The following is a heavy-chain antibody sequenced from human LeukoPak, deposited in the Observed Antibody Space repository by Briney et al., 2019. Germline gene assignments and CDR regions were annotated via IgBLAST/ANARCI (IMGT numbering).Heavy chain of an antibody. CDR2: ISYDGSNK. CDR1: GFTFSSYA. D-gene: IGHD5-12*01. J-gene: IGHJ6*02. V-gene: IGHV3-30*07. Sequence: PGGSLRLSCAASGFTFSSYAMHWVRQAPGKGLEWVAVISYDGSNKYYADAVKGRFTISRDNAKNSLYLQMNSLRAEDTAVYYCAREGSGYEEGYYYYGMDVWGQGTTVTVSS. CDR3: AREGSGYEEGYYYYGMDV.